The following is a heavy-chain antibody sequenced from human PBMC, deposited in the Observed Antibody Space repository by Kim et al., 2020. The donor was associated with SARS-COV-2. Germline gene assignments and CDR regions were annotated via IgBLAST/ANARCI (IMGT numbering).Heavy chain of an antibody. V-gene: IGHV4-31*03. J-gene: IGHJ2*01. CDR2: IYYSGST. CDR1: GGSISSGGYY. D-gene: IGHD3-22*01. Sequence: SETLSLTCTVSGGSISSGGYYWSWIRQHPGKGLEWIGYIYYSGSTYYNPSLKSRVTISVDTSKNQFSLKLSSVTAADTAVYYCARARQYYYDSIGYFDLWGRGTLVTVSS. CDR3: ARARQYYYDSIGYFDL.